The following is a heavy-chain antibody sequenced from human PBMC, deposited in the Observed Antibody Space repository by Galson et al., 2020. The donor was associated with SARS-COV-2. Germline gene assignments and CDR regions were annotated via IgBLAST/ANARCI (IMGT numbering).Heavy chain of an antibody. V-gene: IGHV1-2*06. D-gene: IGHD3-10*01. J-gene: IGHJ5*02. CDR2: LNPNSVDT. CDR1: GYTFSGHY. Sequence: ASVKVSCKAPGYTFSGHYMHWVRLAPGQGLEWMGRLNPNSVDTDVAQKFQGRVTMTTDPSITTAYMELSRLTSDDTAVGYCTRGSKSSPFYHFDPWGQGTLVTGSS. CDR3: TRGSKSSPFYHFDP.